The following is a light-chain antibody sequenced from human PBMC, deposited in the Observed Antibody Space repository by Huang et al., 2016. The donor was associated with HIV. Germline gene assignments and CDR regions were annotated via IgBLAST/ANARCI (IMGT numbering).Light chain of an antibody. CDR1: QSVSSN. J-gene: IGKJ1*01. CDR3: QQYNNWRTWT. CDR2: GAS. Sequence: EIVMTQSPATLSVSPGERATLSCRASQSVSSNLAWYQQKPGQAPRLLIYGASTSATGIPARFSGSGSGTEFTLTISSLQSEDFAVYYCQQYNNWRTWTFGQGTKVGIK. V-gene: IGKV3-15*01.